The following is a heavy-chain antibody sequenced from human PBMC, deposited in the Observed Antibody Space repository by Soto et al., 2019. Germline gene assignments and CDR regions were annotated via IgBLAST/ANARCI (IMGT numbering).Heavy chain of an antibody. Sequence: GGSLRLSCAASGFNFNSYTINWVRQAPGKRLEWLSSISSSGYIFSTDSVRGRFTISRDNAKNSVYLQMTSLRAEDTAIYYCARGLRSVLDYWGQGTLVTVSS. J-gene: IGHJ4*02. V-gene: IGHV3-21*01. D-gene: IGHD6-6*01. CDR2: ISSSGYI. CDR1: GFNFNSYT. CDR3: ARGLRSVLDY.